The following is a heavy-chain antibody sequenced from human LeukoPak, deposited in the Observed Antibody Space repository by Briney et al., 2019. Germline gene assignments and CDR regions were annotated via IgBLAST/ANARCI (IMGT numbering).Heavy chain of an antibody. CDR2: INHSGST. V-gene: IGHV4-39*07. D-gene: IGHD6-6*01. CDR1: GGSISSGSYY. Sequence: PSETLSLTCTVSGGSISSGSYYWSWIRQPPGKGLEWIGEINHSGSTNYNPSLKSRVTISVDTSKNQFSLKLSSVTAADTAVYYCARGLAGSSSSSFDYWGQGTLVTVSS. CDR3: ARGLAGSSSSSFDY. J-gene: IGHJ4*02.